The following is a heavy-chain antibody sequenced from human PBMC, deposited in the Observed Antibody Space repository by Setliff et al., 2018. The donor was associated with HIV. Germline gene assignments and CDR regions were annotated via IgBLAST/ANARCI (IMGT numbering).Heavy chain of an antibody. CDR1: GYSFINYG. J-gene: IGHJ4*02. CDR2: ISAYNGNT. Sequence: ASVKVSCKASGYSFINYGISWVRQAPGQGLEWMGWISAYNGNTNYAPRLLGRVTMTTDTSTSTAYMELRSLSSDDTAIYYCAKEYHTAATGTRVANYFDYWGQGTLVTVSS. V-gene: IGHV1-18*01. D-gene: IGHD6-13*01. CDR3: AKEYHTAATGTRVANYFDY.